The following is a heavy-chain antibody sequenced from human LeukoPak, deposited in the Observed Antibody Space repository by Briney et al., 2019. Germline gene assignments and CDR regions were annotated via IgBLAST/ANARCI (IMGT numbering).Heavy chain of an antibody. Sequence: GGSLRLSCAASGFTFSDYYMSWIRQAPGKGLEWVSYISSSSSYTNYADSVKGRFTISRDNAKNSLYLQMNSLRAADTAEYYCARESAYYDSSGYRRWFDPWGQGTLVTVSS. V-gene: IGHV3-11*05. CDR3: ARESAYYDSSGYRRWFDP. D-gene: IGHD3-22*01. J-gene: IGHJ5*02. CDR2: ISSSSSYT. CDR1: GFTFSDYY.